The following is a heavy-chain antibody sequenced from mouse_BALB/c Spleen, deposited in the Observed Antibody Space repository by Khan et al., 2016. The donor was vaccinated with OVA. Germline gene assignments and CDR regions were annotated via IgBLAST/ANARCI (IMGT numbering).Heavy chain of an antibody. CDR2: IDPENGDT. D-gene: IGHD3-1*01. CDR1: GFNIKDYY. CDR3: YTARATYGGTMDY. V-gene: IGHV14-4*02. J-gene: IGHJ4*01. Sequence: VQLVQSGAELVRSGASVKLSCTAPGFNIKDYYMHWVKQRPEQGLEWIGWIDPENGDTEYAPKSQGKATMTADTSTNTAYLQLSSLTSEDTAIYYCYTARATYGGTMDYWGQGTSVTVSS.